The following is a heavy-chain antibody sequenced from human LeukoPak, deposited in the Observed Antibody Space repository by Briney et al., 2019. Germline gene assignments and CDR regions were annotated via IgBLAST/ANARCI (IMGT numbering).Heavy chain of an antibody. Sequence: GGSLRLSCAASGFTFDDYAMHWVRQAPGKGLEWVSGISWNSGSIGYADSVKGRFTISRDNAKNSLYLQMNSLRAEDTAVYYCARADYDFWTGYFYYMDVWGKGTTVTVSS. CDR2: ISWNSGSI. J-gene: IGHJ6*03. CDR1: GFTFDDYA. V-gene: IGHV3-9*01. CDR3: ARADYDFWTGYFYYMDV. D-gene: IGHD3-3*01.